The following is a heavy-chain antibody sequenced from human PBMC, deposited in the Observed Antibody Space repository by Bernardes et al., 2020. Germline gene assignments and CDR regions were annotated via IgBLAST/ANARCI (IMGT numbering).Heavy chain of an antibody. CDR1: GFALSSYA. V-gene: IGHV3-48*01. D-gene: IGHD3-10*01. Sequence: GGSLRLSCAGSGFALSSYAMNWVRQAPGKGLEWVSYISISSNTVYYADSVKGRFTISRDNAKNSLFLQMNSLRVEDTAVYYCARERGGEEAFNLWGQGTMVTVSS. J-gene: IGHJ3*01. CDR3: ARERGGEEAFNL. CDR2: ISISSNTV.